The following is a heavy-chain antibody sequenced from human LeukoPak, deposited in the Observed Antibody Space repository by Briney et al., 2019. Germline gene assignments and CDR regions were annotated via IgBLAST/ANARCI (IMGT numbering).Heavy chain of an antibody. J-gene: IGHJ4*02. Sequence: PGGALRLSCAASGFTFSNAWMSWVRQAPGKGLEWGGRIKSKTDGGTTDYAAPVKGRFTISRDDSKNTLYLQMNSLKTEDTAVYYCTTDPSVSPELDFDYWGQGTLVTVSS. CDR3: TTDPSVSPELDFDY. D-gene: IGHD1-7*01. CDR2: IKSKTDGGTT. CDR1: GFTFSNAW. V-gene: IGHV3-15*01.